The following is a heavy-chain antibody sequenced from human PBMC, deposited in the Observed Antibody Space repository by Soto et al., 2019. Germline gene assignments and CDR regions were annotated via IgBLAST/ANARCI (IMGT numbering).Heavy chain of an antibody. CDR1: EFTIANAW. CDR2: IKSKADGGTT. CDR3: TSLYYGH. Sequence: EVQLVESGGDLVKPGGSLRLSCAASEFTIANAWISWVRQAPGKGLEWVGRIKSKADGGTTDYAAPVKGRFTISRDESQNTLYLQMNSLKTEDTAVYYSTSLYYGHWGQGTLVTVSS. J-gene: IGHJ4*02. V-gene: IGHV3-15*01. D-gene: IGHD4-17*01.